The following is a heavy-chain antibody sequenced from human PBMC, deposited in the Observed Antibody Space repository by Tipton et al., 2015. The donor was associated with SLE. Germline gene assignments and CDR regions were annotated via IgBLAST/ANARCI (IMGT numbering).Heavy chain of an antibody. CDR1: GGSISSGGYS. V-gene: IGHV4-30-2*01. CDR3: AREGQALFDP. CDR2: IYHSGST. J-gene: IGHJ5*02. Sequence: TLSRTCAVSGGSISSGGYSWSWIRQPPGKGLEWIGYIYHSGSTYYNPSLKSRVTISVDRSKNQFSLKLSSVTAADTAVYYCAREGQALFDPWGQGTLVTVSS.